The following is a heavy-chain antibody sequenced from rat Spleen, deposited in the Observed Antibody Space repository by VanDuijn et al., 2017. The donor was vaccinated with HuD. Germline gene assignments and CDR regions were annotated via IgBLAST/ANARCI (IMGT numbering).Heavy chain of an antibody. D-gene: IGHD1-7*01. Sequence: EVQLVESGGGSVQPGRSLKLSCAASGFSFSKYGMQWIRQTPTKGLEWVAAITPSGITTDYRDSVKGRFTISRENAKSTLYLQMDSLRSADTATYYCATEAYYGSPYYFDYWGQGVMVTVSS. J-gene: IGHJ2*01. CDR3: ATEAYYGSPYYFDY. CDR1: GFSFSKYG. V-gene: IGHV5-19*01. CDR2: ITPSGITT.